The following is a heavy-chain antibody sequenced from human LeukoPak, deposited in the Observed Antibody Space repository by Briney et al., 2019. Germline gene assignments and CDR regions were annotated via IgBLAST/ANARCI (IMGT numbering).Heavy chain of an antibody. Sequence: SETLSLTCTVSGGSISSYYWSWIRQPPGKGLEWIGYIYTSGSTNYNPSLKSRGTISVDTSKNQFSLKLSSVTAADTAVYYCARTRTTYYYDSSGYFLFDYWGQGTLVTVSS. CDR2: IYTSGST. CDR1: GGSISSYY. D-gene: IGHD3-22*01. J-gene: IGHJ4*02. CDR3: ARTRTTYYYDSSGYFLFDY. V-gene: IGHV4-4*09.